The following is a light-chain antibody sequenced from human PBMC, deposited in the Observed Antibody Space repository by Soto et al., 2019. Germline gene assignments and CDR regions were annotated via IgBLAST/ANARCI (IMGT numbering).Light chain of an antibody. Sequence: EILLTQSPATLSLSPGAGATLSCRASQSVSSSFLAWYQQQPGQAPRLLIYATSRRAPGIPDRFSGSGSGTDFTLTISRLEPEDFAVYYCHQFDSSLTFGQGTKVEIK. CDR1: QSVSSSF. V-gene: IGKV3-20*01. J-gene: IGKJ1*01. CDR2: ATS. CDR3: HQFDSSLT.